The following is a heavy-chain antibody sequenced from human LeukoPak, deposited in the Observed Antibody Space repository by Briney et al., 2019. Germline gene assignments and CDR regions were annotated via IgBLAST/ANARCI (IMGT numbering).Heavy chain of an antibody. J-gene: IGHJ5*02. Sequence: GASVKVSCKPSGGTFSSYAISWVRQAPGQGLEWMGRIIPILGIANYAQKSQGRVTITADKSTSTAYMVLSSLRSEDTAVYYCARDFCSGGSCYRWFDPWGQGTLVTVSS. CDR3: ARDFCSGGSCYRWFDP. CDR2: IIPILGIA. CDR1: GGTFSSYA. D-gene: IGHD2-15*01. V-gene: IGHV1-69*04.